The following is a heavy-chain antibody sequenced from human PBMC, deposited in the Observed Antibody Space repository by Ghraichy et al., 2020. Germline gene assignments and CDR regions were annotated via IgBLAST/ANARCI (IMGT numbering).Heavy chain of an antibody. V-gene: IGHV3-33*01. CDR1: GFTFSSYG. J-gene: IGHJ4*02. D-gene: IGHD3-9*01. CDR3: AREGGYFDWSEVDY. CDR2: IWHDGSNK. Sequence: GGSLRLSCAASGFTFSSYGMHWVRQAPGKGLEWVAVIWHDGSNKYYADSVKGRFTISRDNSKNTLYLQMNSLRAEDTAVYYCAREGGYFDWSEVDYWGQGTLVTVSS.